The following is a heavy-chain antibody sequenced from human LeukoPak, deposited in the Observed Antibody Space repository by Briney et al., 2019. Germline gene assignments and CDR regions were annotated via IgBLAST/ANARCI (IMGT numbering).Heavy chain of an antibody. J-gene: IGHJ6*02. D-gene: IGHD5-12*01. V-gene: IGHV3-49*04. CDR3: TRGGIVATIGYGMDV. CDR1: EFTFGDYA. Sequence: GGSLRLSCTASEFTFGDYALSWVRQAPGKGLEWVGLIRNEAFGGTLEYAATVEGRFSISRDNSKSIAYLQMNSLQTEDTAVYYCTRGGIVATIGYGMDVWGQGTTVTVFS. CDR2: IRNEAFGGTL.